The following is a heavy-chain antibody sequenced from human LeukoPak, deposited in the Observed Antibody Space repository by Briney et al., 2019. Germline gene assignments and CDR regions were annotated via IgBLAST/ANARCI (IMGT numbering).Heavy chain of an antibody. V-gene: IGHV3-23*01. J-gene: IGHJ3*02. CDR2: ISGSGGST. CDR3: AKGGTYYYDSSGYYRDAFGI. CDR1: GFTFSSYA. D-gene: IGHD3-22*01. Sequence: GGSLRLSCAASGFTFSSYAMSWVRQAPGKGLEWVSAISGSGGSTYYADSVKGRFTISRDNSKNTLYLQMNSLRAEDTAVYYCAKGGTYYYDSSGYYRDAFGIWGQGTMVTVSS.